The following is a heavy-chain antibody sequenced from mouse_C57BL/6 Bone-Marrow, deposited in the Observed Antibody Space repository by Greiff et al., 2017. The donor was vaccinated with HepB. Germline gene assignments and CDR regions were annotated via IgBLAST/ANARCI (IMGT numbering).Heavy chain of an antibody. D-gene: IGHD1-1*01. CDR3: ARGVYYGSSWFAY. CDR2: IDPSDSYT. V-gene: IGHV1-69*01. Sequence: QVQLKQPGAELGMPGASVKLSCKASGYTFTSYWMHWVKQRPGQGLEWIGEIDPSDSYTNYNQKFKGKSTLTVDKSSSTAYMQLSSLTSEDSAVYYCARGVYYGSSWFAYWGQGTLVTVSA. J-gene: IGHJ3*01. CDR1: GYTFTSYW.